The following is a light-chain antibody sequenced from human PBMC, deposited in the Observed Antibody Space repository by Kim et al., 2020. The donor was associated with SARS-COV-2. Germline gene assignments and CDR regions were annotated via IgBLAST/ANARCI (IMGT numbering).Light chain of an antibody. CDR2: WSS. CDR1: QSVSNK. J-gene: IGKJ2*01. Sequence: AVSLGGRATINCKSSQSVSNKLVWYQQKPGQPPKLLIRWSSDRESGVPDRFSVSGSGTDFTLTISSLQAEDVAVYHCQQYHDLPYTFGQGTKLEI. V-gene: IGKV4-1*01. CDR3: QQYHDLPYT.